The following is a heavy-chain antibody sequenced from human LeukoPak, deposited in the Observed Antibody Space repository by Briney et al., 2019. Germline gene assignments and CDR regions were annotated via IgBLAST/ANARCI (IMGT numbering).Heavy chain of an antibody. D-gene: IGHD6-13*01. CDR3: AKSGGGSSWYYFDY. CDR2: ISGSGGST. Sequence: GGSLRLSCVASGFNFSTYAMRWVRQAPGKGLEWVSAISGSGGSTYYADSVKGRSTISRDNSKNTLFLQMNSLRAEDTAVYYCAKSGGGSSWYYFDYWGQGTLVTVSS. J-gene: IGHJ4*02. V-gene: IGHV3-23*01. CDR1: GFNFSTYA.